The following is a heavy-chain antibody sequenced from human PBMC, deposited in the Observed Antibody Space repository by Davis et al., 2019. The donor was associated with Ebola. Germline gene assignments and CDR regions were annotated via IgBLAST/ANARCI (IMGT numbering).Heavy chain of an antibody. CDR2: IYYSGST. CDR3: ARGYSNSEDYYYYYGMDV. D-gene: IGHD4-11*01. J-gene: IGHJ6*02. CDR1: GGSISSGDYY. V-gene: IGHV4-30-4*01. Sequence: PSETLSLTCTVSGGSISSGDYYWSWIRQPPGKGLEWIGYIYYSGSTYYNPSLKSRVTISVDTSQNQFSLKLSSVTAADTAVYYCARGYSNSEDYYYYYGMDVWGQGTTVTVSS.